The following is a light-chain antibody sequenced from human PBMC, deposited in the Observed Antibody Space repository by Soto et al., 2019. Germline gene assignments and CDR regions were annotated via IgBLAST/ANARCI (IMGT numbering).Light chain of an antibody. V-gene: IGKV3-20*01. CDR2: DAS. CDR1: QTLTNTY. CDR3: QVYGVSPKP. Sequence: EIVLTQSPGPLSLPPRARATLSCTASQTLTNTYLAWYQQKPGQAPSPLIFDASTSDTGIPDRFSGSGSVTDFTLNISGLEPEDFAVYCGQVYGVSPKPFGQGTNVEVK. J-gene: IGKJ1*01.